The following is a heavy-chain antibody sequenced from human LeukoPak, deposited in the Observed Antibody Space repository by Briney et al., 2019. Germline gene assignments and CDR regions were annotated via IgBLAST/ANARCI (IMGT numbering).Heavy chain of an antibody. V-gene: IGHV4-59*08. D-gene: IGHD6-6*01. CDR1: GGSISSYY. CDR3: ARHLGYSSSSGKAFDI. CDR2: IYYSGST. J-gene: IGHJ3*02. Sequence: SETLSLTCTVSGGSISSYYWSWIRQPPVKGLEWIGYIYYSGSTNYNPSLKSRVTISVDTSKNQFSLKLSSVTAADTAVYYCARHLGYSSSSGKAFDIWGQGTMVTVS.